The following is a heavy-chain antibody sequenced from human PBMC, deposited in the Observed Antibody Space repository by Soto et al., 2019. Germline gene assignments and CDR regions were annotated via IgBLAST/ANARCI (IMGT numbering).Heavy chain of an antibody. CDR3: ARGLATLPVFAFDI. D-gene: IGHD1-1*01. V-gene: IGHV2-5*01. CDR2: VYWNDDK. Sequence: ASGPTLVNPTESLTLPCTLSGISLSTSGVGLGWIRQTPGKALEWLALVYWNDDKHYSPSLKSRLTITKDTSKNQAILTMTNMDPVDTATYFCARGLATLPVFAFDIWGQGTVVTLS. J-gene: IGHJ3*02. CDR1: GISLSTSGVG.